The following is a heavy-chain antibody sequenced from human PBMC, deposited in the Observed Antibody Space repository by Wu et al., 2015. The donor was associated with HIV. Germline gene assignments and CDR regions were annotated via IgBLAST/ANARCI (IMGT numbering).Heavy chain of an antibody. D-gene: IGHD5-12*01. CDR2: INPNSGGT. V-gene: IGHV1-2*02. CDR3: ARDLSAYDYAYYGMDV. J-gene: IGHJ6*02. Sequence: QVQLVQSGAEVKKPGASVKVSCKASGYTFTGYYMHWVRQAPGQGLEWMGWINPNSGGTNYAQKFQGRVTMTRDTSISTAYMELSRLRSDDTAVYYCARDLSAYDYAYYGMDVWGQGTTVTVSS. CDR1: GYTFTGYY.